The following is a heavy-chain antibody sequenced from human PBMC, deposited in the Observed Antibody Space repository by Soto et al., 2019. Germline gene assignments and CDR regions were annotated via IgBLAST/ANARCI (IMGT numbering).Heavy chain of an antibody. CDR2: TYKSATT. J-gene: IGHJ5*01. CDR3: ARGRYCLTGRCFPNWFDS. Sequence: SETLSLTCSVSGDSISTVDYFWAWIRQPPGQALEYIGYTYKSATTYYNPSFESRVAISLDTSKSQFSLNVTSVTAADTAVYFCARGRYCLTGRCFPNWFDSWGQGTLVTVSS. CDR1: GDSISTVDYF. V-gene: IGHV4-30-4*01. D-gene: IGHD2-15*01.